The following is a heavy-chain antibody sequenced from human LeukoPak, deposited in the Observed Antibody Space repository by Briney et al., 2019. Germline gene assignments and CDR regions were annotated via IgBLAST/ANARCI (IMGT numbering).Heavy chain of an antibody. CDR1: GGSFSGYY. Sequence: SETLSLTCAVYGGSFSGYYWSWIRQPPGKGLEWIGEINHGGSTNYNPSLKSRVTISVDTSKNQFSLKLSSVTAADTAVYYCARGFIVVVPAAIEAAGNMAYGMDVWGQGTTVTVSS. J-gene: IGHJ6*02. CDR3: ARGFIVVVPAAIEAAGNMAYGMDV. D-gene: IGHD2-2*01. V-gene: IGHV4-34*01. CDR2: INHGGST.